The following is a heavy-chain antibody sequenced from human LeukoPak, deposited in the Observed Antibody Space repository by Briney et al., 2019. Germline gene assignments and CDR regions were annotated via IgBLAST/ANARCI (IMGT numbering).Heavy chain of an antibody. CDR2: ISAYNGNT. CDR3: ARNTDDCSGGSCYSNYYYGMDV. D-gene: IGHD2-15*01. V-gene: IGHV1-18*01. Sequence: ASVKVSCKASGYTFTSYGISWVRQAPGQGLEWMGWISAYNGNTNYAQKLQGRVTMTTDTSTSTAYMELRSLRSDDTAVYYCARNTDDCSGGSCYSNYYYGMDVWGQGTTVTVS. CDR1: GYTFTSYG. J-gene: IGHJ6*02.